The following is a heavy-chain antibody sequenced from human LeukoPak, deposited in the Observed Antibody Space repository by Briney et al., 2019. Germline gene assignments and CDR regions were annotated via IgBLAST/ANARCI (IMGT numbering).Heavy chain of an antibody. CDR1: GVSFSDYY. V-gene: IGHV4-34*01. J-gene: IGHJ6*03. CDR3: ARGRQDVNMILVVMAGVSYYLDV. CDR2: MSASGSS. D-gene: IGHD3-22*01. Sequence: NPSETLSLTCAVYGVSFSDYYWTWIRQTPGKGLEGIGDMSASGSSNYNPSLKSRVTISVDTSKNQFSLKLRSVTAADTAVYYCARGRQDVNMILVVMAGVSYYLDVWSKGTTVTVS.